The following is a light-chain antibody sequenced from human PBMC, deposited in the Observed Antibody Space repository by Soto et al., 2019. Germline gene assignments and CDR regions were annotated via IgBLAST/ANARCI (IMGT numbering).Light chain of an antibody. V-gene: IGLV6-57*01. Sequence: NFMLTQPHSVSESPGKTVTISCTRSSGSIASNYVQWFQQRPGSSPTTVIYDDNQRPSGVPDRFSGSIDSSSNSASLTISGLKTEDEADYYCQSYDSSFSGVCGGGTKVTVL. J-gene: IGLJ2*01. CDR3: QSYDSSFSGV. CDR1: SGSIASNY. CDR2: DDN.